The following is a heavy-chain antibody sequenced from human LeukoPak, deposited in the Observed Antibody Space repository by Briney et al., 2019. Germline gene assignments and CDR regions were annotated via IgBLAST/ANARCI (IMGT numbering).Heavy chain of an antibody. Sequence: SETLSLTCTVSGGSISSSSYYWGWIRQPPGKGLEWIGSIYYSGHTYYNPSLKSRVTISVDTSNNQFSLKLSSVTAADTAVYYCARAASLEPLFDYWGQGTLVTVSS. J-gene: IGHJ4*02. CDR3: ARAASLEPLFDY. V-gene: IGHV4-39*07. CDR1: GGSISSSSYY. CDR2: IYYSGHT. D-gene: IGHD1-14*01.